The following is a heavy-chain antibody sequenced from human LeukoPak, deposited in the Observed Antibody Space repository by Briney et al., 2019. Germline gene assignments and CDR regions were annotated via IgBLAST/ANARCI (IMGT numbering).Heavy chain of an antibody. Sequence: GGSLRLSCAASGFTFSSYSMNWVRQAPGKGLEWVSYISSSSSTKYYAASVKGRFSISRDNAKKSLYLQMPSLRAEDTAVYYCARDHHRRLYDSQARDTFDIWGQGTMVTVSS. CDR3: ARDHHRRLYDSQARDTFDI. V-gene: IGHV3-48*01. CDR1: GFTFSSYS. CDR2: ISSSSSTK. J-gene: IGHJ3*02. D-gene: IGHD3-22*01.